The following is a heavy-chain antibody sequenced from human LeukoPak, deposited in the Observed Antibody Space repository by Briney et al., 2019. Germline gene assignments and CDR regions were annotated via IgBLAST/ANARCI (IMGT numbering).Heavy chain of an antibody. CDR3: ARDGPLGDHSGMDV. D-gene: IGHD2-21*02. CDR2: ISYDGSNK. CDR1: GFTFSTYA. J-gene: IGHJ6*02. V-gene: IGHV3-30-3*01. Sequence: PGGSLRLSCVAYGFTFSTYAMHWVRQAPGKGLEWVAVISYDGSNKYYADSVKGRFTISRDNSKNTLYLQMNSLRAEDTAVYYCARDGPLGDHSGMDVWGQGTTVTVSS.